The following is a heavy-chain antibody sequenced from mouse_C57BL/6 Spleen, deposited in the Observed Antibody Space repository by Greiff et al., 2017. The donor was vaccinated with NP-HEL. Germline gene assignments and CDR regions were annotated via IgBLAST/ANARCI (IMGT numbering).Heavy chain of an antibody. CDR2: IDPSDSYT. V-gene: IGHV1-69*01. Sequence: QVQLQQPGAELVMPGASVKLSCKASGYTFTSYWMHWVKQRPGQGLEWIGEIDPSDSYTNYNQKFKGKSTLTVDKSASTAYMQLSSLTSEDSAVYYCAIGSSWFAYWGQGTLVTVSA. D-gene: IGHD1-1*02. CDR1: GYTFTSYW. CDR3: AIGSSWFAY. J-gene: IGHJ3*01.